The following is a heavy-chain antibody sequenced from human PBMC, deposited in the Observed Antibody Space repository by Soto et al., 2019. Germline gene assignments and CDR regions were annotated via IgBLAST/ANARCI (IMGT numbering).Heavy chain of an antibody. D-gene: IGHD3-22*01. Sequence: GSLRLSCAASGFTVSSNHMNWVRQAPGKGLEWVSVIYSGGSTYYADSVKGRFTISRDNSKNTLYLQMNSLRAEDTAVFYCARARGYYDSSGYSGYYFDYWGQGTLATVS. CDR3: ARARGYYDSSGYSGYYFDY. V-gene: IGHV3-53*01. J-gene: IGHJ4*02. CDR1: GFTVSSNH. CDR2: IYSGGST.